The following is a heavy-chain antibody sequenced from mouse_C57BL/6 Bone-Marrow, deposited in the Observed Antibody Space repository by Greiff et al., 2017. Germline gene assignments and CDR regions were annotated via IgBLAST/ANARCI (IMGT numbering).Heavy chain of an antibody. V-gene: IGHV1-69*01. J-gene: IGHJ4*01. Sequence: QVQLQQPGAELVMPGASVKLSCKASGYTFTSYWMHWVKQRPGQGLEWIGEIDPSDSYTNYNQKFKGKSTLTVDNSSSTAYMQISSLTSEDSAVYYCARREAMITTSYYAMDYWGQGTSVTVAS. D-gene: IGHD2-4*01. CDR3: ARREAMITTSYYAMDY. CDR1: GYTFTSYW. CDR2: IDPSDSYT.